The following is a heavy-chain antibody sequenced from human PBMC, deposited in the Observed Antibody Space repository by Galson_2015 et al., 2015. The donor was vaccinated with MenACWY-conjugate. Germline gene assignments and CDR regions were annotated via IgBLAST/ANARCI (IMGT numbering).Heavy chain of an antibody. Sequence: ETLSLTCTVSGASMDTRGHFWAWVRQPPGMAPECIGIIYSGGNTYSNPSLKSRVTISLDTSNNRFSLKLTSVTAADTAVYYCASNVAGEGNFDYWGQGTLVTVSS. J-gene: IGHJ4*02. CDR1: GASMDTRGHF. CDR2: IYSGGNT. CDR3: ASNVAGEGNFDY. V-gene: IGHV4-39*01. D-gene: IGHD3-10*01.